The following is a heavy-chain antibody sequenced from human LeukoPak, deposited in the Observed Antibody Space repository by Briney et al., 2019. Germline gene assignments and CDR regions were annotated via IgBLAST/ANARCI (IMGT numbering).Heavy chain of an antibody. J-gene: IGHJ2*01. D-gene: IGHD5-18*01. Sequence: ASVKVSCKASGYTFTSYYMHWVRQAPGQGLEWMGIINPSGGSTSYAQKFQGRVTMTRDTSTSTVYMELSSLRSEDTAVYYCARDRFGSQLWPEGWYFDLWGRGTLVTVSS. CDR1: GYTFTSYY. CDR3: ARDRFGSQLWPEGWYFDL. V-gene: IGHV1-46*01. CDR2: INPSGGST.